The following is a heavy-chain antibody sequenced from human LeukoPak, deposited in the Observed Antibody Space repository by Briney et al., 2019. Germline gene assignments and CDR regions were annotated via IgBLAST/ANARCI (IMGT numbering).Heavy chain of an antibody. J-gene: IGHJ4*02. CDR2: ISGSGGST. D-gene: IGHD5-12*01. CDR1: GFTFSSYA. Sequence: GGSLRLSCAASGFTFSSYAMSWVRQAPGKGLEWVSAISGSGGSTYYADSVKGRFTISRDNSKNSLYLQMNSLGAEDTAFYYCAKAGDSGYDLGGYWGQGTLVTVSS. CDR3: AKAGDSGYDLGGY. V-gene: IGHV3-23*01.